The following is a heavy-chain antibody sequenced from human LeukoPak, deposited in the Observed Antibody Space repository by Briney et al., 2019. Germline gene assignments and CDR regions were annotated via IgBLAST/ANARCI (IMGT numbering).Heavy chain of an antibody. CDR1: GFTFGGYT. V-gene: IGHV3-33*01. Sequence: PGGSLRLSCAASGFTFGGYTMHWVRQPPGRGLEWVAVVWFGGSNKYYADSVKGRFTISRDNSKNTLHLEMNSLRVEDTAVYYCARAVHAREGVWDWGQGTLVTVSS. CDR2: VWFGGSNK. CDR3: ARAVHAREGVWD. D-gene: IGHD3-16*01. J-gene: IGHJ4*02.